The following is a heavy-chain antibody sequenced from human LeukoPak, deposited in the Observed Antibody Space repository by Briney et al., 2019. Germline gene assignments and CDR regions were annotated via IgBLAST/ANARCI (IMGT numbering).Heavy chain of an antibody. Sequence: GASVKVSCKASGYTFTSYGISWVRQAPGQGLEWMGWISAYNGNTNYAQKLQGRVTMTTDTSTSTAYMELRSLRSDDMAVYYCAREYCSGGSCYYFDYWGQGTLVTVSS. CDR1: GYTFTSYG. J-gene: IGHJ4*02. D-gene: IGHD2-15*01. V-gene: IGHV1-18*03. CDR2: ISAYNGNT. CDR3: AREYCSGGSCYYFDY.